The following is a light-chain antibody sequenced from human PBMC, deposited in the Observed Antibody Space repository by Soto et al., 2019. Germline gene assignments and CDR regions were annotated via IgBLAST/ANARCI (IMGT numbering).Light chain of an antibody. CDR1: QGIRND. J-gene: IGKJ2*01. CDR2: AAS. V-gene: IGKV1-39*01. CDR3: QQSYSTLDYT. Sequence: IQMTQSPSSLSASVGDRVTVTCRASQGIRNDLDWYQHKPGKAPRLLIYAASSLQSGVPSRFSGSGYGTDFTLTISSLQPEDFATYYCQQSYSTLDYTFGQGTKVDIK.